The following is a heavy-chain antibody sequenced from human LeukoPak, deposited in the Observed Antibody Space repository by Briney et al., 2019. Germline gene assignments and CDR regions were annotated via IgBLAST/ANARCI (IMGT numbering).Heavy chain of an antibody. CDR3: ASFLVDTALVWWDY. V-gene: IGHV4-39*01. CDR1: GGSISSSSYY. Sequence: PSETLSLTCTVSGGSISSSSYYWGWIRQPPGKGLEWIGSIYYSGSTYYNPSLKSRVTISVDTSKNQFSLKLSSVTAADTAVYYCASFLVDTALVWWDYWGQGTLVTVSS. CDR2: IYYSGST. J-gene: IGHJ4*02. D-gene: IGHD5-18*01.